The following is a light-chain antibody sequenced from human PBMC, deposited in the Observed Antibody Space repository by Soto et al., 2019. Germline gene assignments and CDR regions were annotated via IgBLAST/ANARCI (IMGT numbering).Light chain of an antibody. CDR2: WAS. J-gene: IGKJ1*01. CDR3: QQYYSTPQT. CDR1: QSVLYSSTNKNY. Sequence: DIVMTQSPDSLAVSLGERATINCKSSQSVLYSSTNKNYLAWYQQKTGQPPKLLIYWASTRQSGVPDRFSGSGSGTDFTLTISSLQAEDVAVYYCQQYYSTPQTFGQGTKVEI. V-gene: IGKV4-1*01.